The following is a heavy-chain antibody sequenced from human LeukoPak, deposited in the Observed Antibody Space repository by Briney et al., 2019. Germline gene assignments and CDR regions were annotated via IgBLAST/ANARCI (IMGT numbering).Heavy chain of an antibody. V-gene: IGHV4-30-4*08. CDR1: GGSISSGDYY. CDR3: AGLLGYCSSTSCPNWFDP. CDR2: IYYSGST. Sequence: PSETLSLTCTVSGGSISSGDYYWSWIRQPPGKGLEWIGYIYYSGSTYYNPSLKSRVTISVDTSKNQFSLKLSSVTAADTAVYYCAGLLGYCSSTSCPNWFDPWGQGTLVTVSS. J-gene: IGHJ5*02. D-gene: IGHD2-2*01.